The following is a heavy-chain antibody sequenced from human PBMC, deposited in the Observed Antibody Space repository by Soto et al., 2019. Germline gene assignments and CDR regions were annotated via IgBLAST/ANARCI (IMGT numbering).Heavy chain of an antibody. CDR1: GYTYPSYW. V-gene: IGHV5-51*03. CDR3: ARRILLWSVRDAFDI. CDR2: IYPEDSDT. D-gene: IGHD3-10*01. J-gene: IGHJ3*02. Sequence: EVQLVQSGAEVKKPGASLKICCKGFGYTYPSYWTGWVRQMPGKGLEWMGIIYPEDSDTRYSASFQGQVTISADKSISTAYLQWSSLKASDTAMYYCARRILLWSVRDAFDIWSQATMVTVSP.